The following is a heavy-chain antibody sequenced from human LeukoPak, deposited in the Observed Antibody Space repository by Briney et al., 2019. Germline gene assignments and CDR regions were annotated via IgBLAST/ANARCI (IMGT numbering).Heavy chain of an antibody. CDR2: INPSGGST. J-gene: IGHJ6*03. V-gene: IGHV1-46*01. Sequence: ASVKVSCKASGYTFTSYYMHWVRQAPGQGLEWMGIINPSGGSTSYAQKFQGRVTITRNTSISTAYMELSSLRSEDTAVYYCARFRYYYYYMDVWGKGTTVTVSS. CDR1: GYTFTSYY. CDR3: ARFRYYYYYMDV.